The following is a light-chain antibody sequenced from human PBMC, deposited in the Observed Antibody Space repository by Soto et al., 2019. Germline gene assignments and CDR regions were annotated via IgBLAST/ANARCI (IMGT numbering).Light chain of an antibody. CDR3: SSYVGTNSYV. CDR2: EVY. J-gene: IGLJ1*01. V-gene: IGLV2-8*01. CDR1: SSDVGGYNY. Sequence: QSVLTRAPSASESPGQSVSISCTGTSSDVGGYNYVSWYQQYPGKAPKLIIYEVYKRPSGVPDRFSGSKSGNTAALTVSGLQAEDEADYYCSSYVGTNSYVFGTGTKVTVL.